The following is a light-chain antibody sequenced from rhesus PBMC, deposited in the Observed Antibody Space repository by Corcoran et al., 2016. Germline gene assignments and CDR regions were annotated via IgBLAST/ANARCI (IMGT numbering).Light chain of an antibody. J-gene: IGKJ2*01. V-gene: IGKV1-22*01. CDR2: KAS. Sequence: DIQMTQSPSSLSASLGDTVTITCRASQSISNWLDWYQQKPGKAPKLLIYKASNLQTWVPSRFSGSGSGTDFTLTISSLQPEDFATYYCLQYSSSPYTFGQGTKVEIK. CDR3: LQYSSSPYT. CDR1: QSISNW.